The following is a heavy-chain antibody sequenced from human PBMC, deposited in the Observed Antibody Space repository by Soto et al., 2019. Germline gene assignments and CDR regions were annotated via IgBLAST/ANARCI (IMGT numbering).Heavy chain of an antibody. J-gene: IGHJ6*04. CDR3: ARQSDPDTICGVAMLYYYGMDV. CDR2: VDPSDSNT. Sequence: PGESLKISCKGSGYSFTSYWISWVRQMPGKGLEWMGRVDPSDSNTNYSPSFQGHVTISADKSISTAYLQWSSLKASDTAMYYCARQSDPDTICGVAMLYYYGMDVWGKGTTVTVSS. D-gene: IGHD3-3*01. CDR1: GYSFTSYW. V-gene: IGHV5-10-1*01.